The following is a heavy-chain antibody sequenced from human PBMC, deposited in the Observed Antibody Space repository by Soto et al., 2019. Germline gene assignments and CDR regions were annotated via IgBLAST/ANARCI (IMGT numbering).Heavy chain of an antibody. CDR2: IYYSGNT. V-gene: IGHV4-31*02. CDR1: GGSISSGGHY. CDR3: ARDQAYDYTSPGDYYYYGMDV. J-gene: IGHJ6*02. D-gene: IGHD4-4*01. Sequence: QVQLQESGPGLVKPSQTLSLTCTVSGGSISSGGHYWNWIRQHPGKGLEWIGYIYYSGNTYYNPSLKSRVTISVDTSKNQFSLNLSSVTAADTAVYYCARDQAYDYTSPGDYYYYGMDVWGQGTTVTVSS.